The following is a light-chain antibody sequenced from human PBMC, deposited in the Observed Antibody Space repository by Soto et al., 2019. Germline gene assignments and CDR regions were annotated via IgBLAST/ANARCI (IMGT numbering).Light chain of an antibody. CDR3: CSFASSTTYV. Sequence: QSALSHPASVSWSPGHVITISCTGTSSDVGGYDYVSWYQRHPGKAPELMIYEVVNRPSCVSNRFSGSKSGNTASLTISGLQAEAEADYYCCSFASSTTYVFGTGTKVTVL. CDR1: SSDVGGYDY. CDR2: EVV. V-gene: IGLV2-14*01. J-gene: IGLJ1*01.